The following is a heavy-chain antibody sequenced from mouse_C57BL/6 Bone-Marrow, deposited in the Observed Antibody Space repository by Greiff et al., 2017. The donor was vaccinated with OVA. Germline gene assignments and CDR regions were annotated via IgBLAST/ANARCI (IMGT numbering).Heavy chain of an antibody. V-gene: IGHV1-7*01. D-gene: IGHD2-4*01. CDR2: INPSSGYT. J-gene: IGHJ3*01. CDR3: ARYEYVPFAY. CDR1: GYTFTSYW. Sequence: QVQPQQSGAELAKPGASVKLSCKASGYTFTSYWMHWVKQRPGQGPEWIGYINPSSGYTKYNQKFKDKATLTSDQSSSTAYMQLSSLTYEDSAVYYCARYEYVPFAYWGQGTLVTVSA.